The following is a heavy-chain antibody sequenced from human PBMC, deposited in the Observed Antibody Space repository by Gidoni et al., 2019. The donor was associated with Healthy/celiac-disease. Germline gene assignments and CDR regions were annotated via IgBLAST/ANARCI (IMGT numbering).Heavy chain of an antibody. J-gene: IGHJ4*02. V-gene: IGHV4-39*07. CDR2: IYYSVST. CDR1: GGSISSSSYY. Sequence: QLQLQESGPGLVKPSETLSLTCTVSGGSISSSSYYCGWIRQPPGKGLEWIGSIYYSVSTSYNPSLKSRVTISVDTSKNQFSLKLSSVTAADTAVYYCARGYYYDSSGYLRPFDYWGQGTLVTVSS. CDR3: ARGYYYDSSGYLRPFDY. D-gene: IGHD3-22*01.